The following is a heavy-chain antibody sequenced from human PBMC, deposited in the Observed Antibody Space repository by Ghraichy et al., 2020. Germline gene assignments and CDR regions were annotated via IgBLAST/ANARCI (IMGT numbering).Heavy chain of an antibody. CDR3: GTAGDY. CDR1: GLDFNIYW. Sequence: GGSLRLSCVTSGLDFNIYWMSWVRQAPGKGLEWVANINIDGSQTFYVDSVKGRFTISGDNAENSLYLQMNSLRVEDTGVYYCGTAGDYWGQGTQVTVSS. D-gene: IGHD3-10*01. CDR2: INIDGSQT. J-gene: IGHJ4*02. V-gene: IGHV3-7*02.